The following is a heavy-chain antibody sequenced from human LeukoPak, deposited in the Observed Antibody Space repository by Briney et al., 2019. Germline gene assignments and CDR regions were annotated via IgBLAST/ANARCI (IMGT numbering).Heavy chain of an antibody. Sequence: GGSLRLSCAASAFTFSDYWMTWVRQTPGKVLERVANINNHGSETYYVESVRGRFTISRDNAKNSVYLHMNSLRDDDTAVYFCTRDRGWQQFDSWGQGTPVTVSS. V-gene: IGHV3-7*01. CDR3: TRDRGWQQFDS. D-gene: IGHD5-24*01. J-gene: IGHJ4*02. CDR2: INNHGSET. CDR1: AFTFSDYW.